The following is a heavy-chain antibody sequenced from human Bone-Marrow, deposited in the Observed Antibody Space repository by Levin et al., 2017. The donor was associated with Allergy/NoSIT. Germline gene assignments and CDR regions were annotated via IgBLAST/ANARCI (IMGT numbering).Heavy chain of an antibody. V-gene: IGHV4-61*01. Sequence: SSETLSLTCTVSGDSVSSSSYYWSWIRQPPGKGLEWMGYMYGRGSLKNNPSLESRVSISVDTSKNQFSLKVFSLTAADTAVYYCAGIKTGTTFGYFDLWGRGTLVTVSS. CDR2: MYGRGSL. J-gene: IGHJ2*01. D-gene: IGHD1/OR15-1a*01. CDR3: AGIKTGTTFGYFDL. CDR1: GDSVSSSSYY.